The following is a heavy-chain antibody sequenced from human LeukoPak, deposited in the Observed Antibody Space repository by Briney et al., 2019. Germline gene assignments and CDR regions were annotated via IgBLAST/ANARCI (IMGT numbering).Heavy chain of an antibody. CDR3: ARDADSSGYNFDC. D-gene: IGHD3-22*01. J-gene: IGHJ4*02. CDR1: GFTFTTYS. CDR2: ISSSSSSI. V-gene: IGHV3-48*02. Sequence: GGSLRLSCAASGFTFTTYSMNWVRQAPGKGLEWVSYISSSSSSIYYADSVKGRFSISRDNAKNSLYLQMNSLRDEDTAVYYCARDADSSGYNFDCWGQGTLVTVSS.